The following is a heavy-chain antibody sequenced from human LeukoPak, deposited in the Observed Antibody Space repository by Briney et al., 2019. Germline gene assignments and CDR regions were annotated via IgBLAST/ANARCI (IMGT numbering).Heavy chain of an antibody. CDR2: MNPNSGNT. CDR1: GYTFTSYD. D-gene: IGHD5-18*01. Sequence: ASVTVSCKASGYTFTSYDINWVRQATGQGLEWMGWMNPNSGNTGYAQKFQGRVTMTRNTSISTANMELSSLRSEDTAVYYCARGLARTSMVTRGGVRFDYWGQGTLVTVSS. CDR3: ARGLARTSMVTRGGVRFDY. V-gene: IGHV1-8*01. J-gene: IGHJ4*02.